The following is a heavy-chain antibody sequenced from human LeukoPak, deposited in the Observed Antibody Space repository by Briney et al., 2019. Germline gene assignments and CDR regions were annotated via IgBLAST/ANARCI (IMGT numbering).Heavy chain of an antibody. CDR3: ARAGVTASSGWYWDYYYYMDV. CDR2: IYYSGST. CDR1: GGSISSSSYY. Sequence: SETLSLTCTVSGGSISSSSYYWGWIRQPPGKGLEWIGIIYYSGSTYSNPSLKSRVTISVDTSKNQFSLKLSSVTAADTAVYYCARAGVTASSGWYWDYYYYMDVWGKGTTVTISS. J-gene: IGHJ6*03. D-gene: IGHD6-19*01. V-gene: IGHV4-39*07.